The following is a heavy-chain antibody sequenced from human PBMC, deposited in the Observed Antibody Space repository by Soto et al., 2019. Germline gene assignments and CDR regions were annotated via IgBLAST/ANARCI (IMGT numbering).Heavy chain of an antibody. CDR1: EFTFSSYA. V-gene: IGHV3-30-3*01. CDR2: ISFDGANE. J-gene: IGHJ6*02. Sequence: QLVESGGRGVQPGRSLRLSCEASEFTFSSYAMHWVRQAPGRGLEWVALISFDGANEYYADSVKGRFIISRDNSKRMVYLQMNSLRPDDTATYYCARPIPRWRYHYGMDVWGQGTTVTVSS. D-gene: IGHD2-15*01. CDR3: ARPIPRWRYHYGMDV.